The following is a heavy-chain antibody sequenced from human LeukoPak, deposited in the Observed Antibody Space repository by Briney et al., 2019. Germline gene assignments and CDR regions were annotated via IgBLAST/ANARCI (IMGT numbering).Heavy chain of an antibody. CDR1: GFTFSTYW. CDR2: IKQDGREK. D-gene: IGHD4-11*01. J-gene: IGHJ4*02. V-gene: IGHV3-7*05. CDR3: ARGDYNNRINPPRYLDY. Sequence: GGSLRLSCAASGFTFSTYWMAWVRQAPGKGLEWVANIKQDGREKYFVDSVKGRFTISRDNDKNSLYLQMSSLRADDTAVYYCARGDYNNRINPPRYLDYWGQGTLVTVSS.